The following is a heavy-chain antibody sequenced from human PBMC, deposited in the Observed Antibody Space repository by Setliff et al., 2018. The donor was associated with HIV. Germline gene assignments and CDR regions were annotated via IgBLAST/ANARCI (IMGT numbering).Heavy chain of an antibody. Sequence: SETLSLTCAVSGYSISSGYYWGWIRQPPGKGLEWIGSIYYSGSTNYNPSLKSRVTISVDTSKSQISLKLTSVTAADTAMYHCASTGYSSGWSFDYWGQGTLVTVSS. CDR2: IYYSGST. J-gene: IGHJ4*02. CDR3: ASTGYSSGWSFDY. CDR1: GYSISSGYY. V-gene: IGHV4-38-2*01. D-gene: IGHD6-19*01.